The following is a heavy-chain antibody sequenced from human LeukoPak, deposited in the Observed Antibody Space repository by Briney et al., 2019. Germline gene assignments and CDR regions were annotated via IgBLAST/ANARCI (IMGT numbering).Heavy chain of an antibody. CDR1: GGSFSGYY. CDR3: ARLGVSGWYY. Sequence: SETLSLTCAVYGGSFSGYYWSWIRQPPGEGLEWIGEINHSGSTYYNPSLKSRVTISVDTSKNQFSLKLSSVTAADTAVYYCARLGVSGWYYWGQGTLVTVSS. CDR2: INHSGST. D-gene: IGHD6-19*01. V-gene: IGHV4-34*01. J-gene: IGHJ4*02.